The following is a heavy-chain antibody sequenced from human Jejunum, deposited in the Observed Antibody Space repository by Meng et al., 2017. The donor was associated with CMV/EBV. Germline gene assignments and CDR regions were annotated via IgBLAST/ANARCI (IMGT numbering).Heavy chain of an antibody. J-gene: IGHJ4*02. CDR3: AKDPASSLTAHKPFDY. V-gene: IGHV3-23*01. D-gene: IGHD1-14*01. Sequence: FTINTYALSWVRQAPRKGLEWVSSVSGSGGSTYYADSVRGRFTISRDVSKNTLYLQMNSLRADDTAVYYCAKDPASSLTAHKPFDYWGQGTLVTVSS. CDR1: FTINTYA. CDR2: VSGSGGST.